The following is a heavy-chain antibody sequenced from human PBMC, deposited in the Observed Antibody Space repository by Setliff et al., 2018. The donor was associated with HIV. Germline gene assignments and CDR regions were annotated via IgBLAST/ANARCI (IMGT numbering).Heavy chain of an antibody. V-gene: IGHV1-2*02. CDR2: IDPNNGDS. CDR3: TRGGDLARVVGFRGFDP. CDR1: GYTFTAYY. Sequence: ASVKVSCKTSGYTFTAYYMHWVRQAPGQGLEWMGWIDPNNGDSDSAQKFQGRFTLTRDTSTSTAYMELRSLTSDDTALYYCTRGGDLARVVGFRGFDPWGQGTQVTVSS. J-gene: IGHJ5*02. D-gene: IGHD3-16*01.